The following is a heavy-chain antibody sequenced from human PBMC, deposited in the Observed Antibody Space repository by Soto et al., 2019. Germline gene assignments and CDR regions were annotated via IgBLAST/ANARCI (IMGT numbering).Heavy chain of an antibody. J-gene: IGHJ6*02. CDR1: GFTFSSYA. V-gene: IGHV3-23*01. CDR3: AKGGGVVVPAAIDYYGMDV. D-gene: IGHD2-2*01. CDR2: ISGSGGST. Sequence: GGSLRLSCAASGFTFSSYAMSWVRQAPGKGLEWVSAISGSGGSTYYADSVKGRFTISRDNSKNTLYLQMNSLRAEDTAVYYCAKGGGVVVPAAIDYYGMDVWGPRTTVTVSS.